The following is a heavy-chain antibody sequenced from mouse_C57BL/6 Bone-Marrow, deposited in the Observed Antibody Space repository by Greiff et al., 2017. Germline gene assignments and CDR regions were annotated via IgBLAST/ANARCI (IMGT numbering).Heavy chain of an antibody. J-gene: IGHJ2*01. CDR3: ARFTVGRGDY. Sequence: VQLQQSGAELARPGASVKMSCKASGYTFTSYTMPWVKQRPGQGLEWIGYINPSSGYTKYNQKFKDKATLTADKSSSTAYMQLSSLTSEDSAVYFCARFTVGRGDYWGQGTTLTVSS. V-gene: IGHV1-4*01. D-gene: IGHD4-1*01. CDR2: INPSSGYT. CDR1: GYTFTSYT.